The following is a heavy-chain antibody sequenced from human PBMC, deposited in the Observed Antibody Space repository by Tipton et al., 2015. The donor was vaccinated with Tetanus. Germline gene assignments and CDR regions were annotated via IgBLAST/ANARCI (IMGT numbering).Heavy chain of an antibody. CDR3: AGGLDPYKSGNF. CDR1: GGSFSNYY. CDR2: IHPSGIT. V-gene: IGHV4-34*01. D-gene: IGHD5-24*01. J-gene: IGHJ4*02. Sequence: TLSLTCTVYGGSFSNYYLTWIRQPPGQGLEWIGEIHPSGITNYNPSLINRVTKSVDTSKNQFSLRLTSVTAADTAVYFCAGGLDPYKSGNFWGQGTLVTVSS.